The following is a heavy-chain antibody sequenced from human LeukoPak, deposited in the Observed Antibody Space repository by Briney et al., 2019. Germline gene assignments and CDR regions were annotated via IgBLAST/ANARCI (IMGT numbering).Heavy chain of an antibody. J-gene: IGHJ5*02. CDR3: ARDLGSGWPAGWFDP. V-gene: IGHV3-30*04. D-gene: IGHD6-19*01. CDR2: ISYDGSNK. CDR1: GFTFSSYA. Sequence: GGSLRLSCAASGFTFSSYAMHWVRQAPGKGLEWVAVISYDGSNKYYADSVKGRFTISRDNSKNTLYLQMNSLRAEDTAVYYCARDLGSGWPAGWFDPWGQGILVTVSS.